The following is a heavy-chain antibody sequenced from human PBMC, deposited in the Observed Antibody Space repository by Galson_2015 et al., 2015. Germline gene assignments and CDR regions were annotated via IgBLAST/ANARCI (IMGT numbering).Heavy chain of an antibody. CDR2: INPSNGYT. V-gene: IGHV1-46*01. CDR1: GYTFTSYF. CDR3: ARGLGDSGSYSAFDI. D-gene: IGHD3-10*01. Sequence: SVKVSCKASGYTFTSYFIHWVRQAPGQGLEWMGIINPSNGYTKYAQKFQGRVTMTRDTSTSTVYMELSSLRSEDTAVYYCARGLGDSGSYSAFDIWGQGTMVTVSS. J-gene: IGHJ3*02.